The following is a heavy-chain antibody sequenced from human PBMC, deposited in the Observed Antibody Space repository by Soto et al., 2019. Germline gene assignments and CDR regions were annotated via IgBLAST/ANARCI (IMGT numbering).Heavy chain of an antibody. V-gene: IGHV3-74*01. CDR2: ISNDGSNT. CDR3: ARVPDCSSSGCYSYFDI. D-gene: IGHD2-2*01. Sequence: EVQLVESGGGLVQPGGSLRLSCAASGFTLSDYYMHWARQAPGKGLVWVSRISNDGSNTDYADSVKGRFTISRDIAKNTMHLQMNRLRAEDPAVYYCARVPDCSSSGCYSYFDIWGQGTLVTVSS. J-gene: IGHJ4*02. CDR1: GFTLSDYY.